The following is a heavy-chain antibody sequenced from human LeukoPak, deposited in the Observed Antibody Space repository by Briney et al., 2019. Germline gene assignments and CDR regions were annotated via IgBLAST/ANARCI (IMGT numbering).Heavy chain of an antibody. CDR3: QGYCSSSSCYSDMDV. CDR1: GFTFADYE. V-gene: IGHV3-20*04. J-gene: IGHJ6*02. Sequence: PGGSLRLSCAASGFTFADYEMSWVRQAPGKGLEWVAGSNGNGGRKGYADCVKGRFTISRDNPNNSIYLQMNSLRAEDTALYYCQGYCSSSSCYSDMDVWGQGTTVTVSS. D-gene: IGHD2-2*02. CDR2: SNGNGGRK.